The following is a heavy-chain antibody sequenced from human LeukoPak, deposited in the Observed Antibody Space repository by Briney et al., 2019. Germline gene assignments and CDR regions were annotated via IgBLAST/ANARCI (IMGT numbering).Heavy chain of an antibody. J-gene: IGHJ5*02. V-gene: IGHV4-38-2*02. CDR2: IYHTGST. CDR3: ARGVTMIGRLRFDP. CDR1: GYSISSGYY. D-gene: IGHD3-22*01. Sequence: SETLSLTCTVSGYSISSGYYWGWIRQPPGKGLEWIGSIYHTGSTYYNPSLKSRVTISVDTSKNQFSLKLTSVTAADTAVYFCARGVTMIGRLRFDPWGQGTLVTVSS.